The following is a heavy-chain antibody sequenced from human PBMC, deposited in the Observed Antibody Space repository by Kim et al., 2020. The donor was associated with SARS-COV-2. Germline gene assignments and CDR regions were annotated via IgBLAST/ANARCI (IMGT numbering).Heavy chain of an antibody. V-gene: IGHV3-23*01. Sequence: SAKGRFTISSDNSKNTLYLQMNSLRAEDTAVYYCANGDIVVVPAAIADYWGQAPLVTVSS. J-gene: IGHJ4*02. D-gene: IGHD2-2*01. CDR3: ANGDIVVVPAAIADY.